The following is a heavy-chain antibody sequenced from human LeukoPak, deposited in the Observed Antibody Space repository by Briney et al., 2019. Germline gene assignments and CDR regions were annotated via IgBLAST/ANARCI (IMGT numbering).Heavy chain of an antibody. V-gene: IGHV3-74*01. J-gene: IGHJ3*02. CDR2: INSDGSST. CDR3: ARVSLWDTAMALDAFDI. CDR1: GFTFSSYW. D-gene: IGHD5-18*01. Sequence: PGGSLRLSCAASGFTFSSYWMHWVRQAPGKGLVWVSRINSDGSSTSYADSVKGRFTISRDNAKNTLYLQMNSLRAEDTAVYYCARVSLWDTAMALDAFDIWGQGTMVTVSS.